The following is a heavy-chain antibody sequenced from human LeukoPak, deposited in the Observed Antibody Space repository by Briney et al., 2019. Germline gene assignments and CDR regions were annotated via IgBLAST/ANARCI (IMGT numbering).Heavy chain of an antibody. D-gene: IGHD2-15*01. J-gene: IGHJ4*02. V-gene: IGHV3-23*01. CDR1: GFTFSSYE. Sequence: PGGSLRLSCAASGFTFSSYEMNWVRQAPGKGLEWVSGISGSGGSTHYADSVKGRFTISRDNSKNTLYLQMNSLRAEDTAVYYCAKAHPTGYYYFDYWGQGTLVTVSS. CDR2: ISGSGGST. CDR3: AKAHPTGYYYFDY.